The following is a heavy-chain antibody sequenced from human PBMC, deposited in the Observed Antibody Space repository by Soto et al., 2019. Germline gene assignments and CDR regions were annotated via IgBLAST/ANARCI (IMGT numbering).Heavy chain of an antibody. D-gene: IGHD3-22*01. CDR3: AHTRYYYDSSGYYFPFDY. CDR1: GFSLSTSGVG. V-gene: IGHV2-5*02. Sequence: QITLKESGPTLVKPTQTLTLTCTFSGFSLSTSGVGVGWIRQPPGKALEWLALIYWDDDKRYSPSLKSRLTITKDTSKNQVVLTMTNMDPLDTATYYYAHTRYYYDSSGYYFPFDYWGQGTLVTVSS. J-gene: IGHJ4*02. CDR2: IYWDDDK.